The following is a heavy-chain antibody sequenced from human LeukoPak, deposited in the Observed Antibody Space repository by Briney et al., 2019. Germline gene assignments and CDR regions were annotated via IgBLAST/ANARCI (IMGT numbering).Heavy chain of an antibody. J-gene: IGHJ6*03. CDR3: AKGGAVSSKSITMVRGTRRYYYYMDV. CDR2: ISGSGGST. V-gene: IGHV3-23*01. Sequence: GGSLRLSCAASGFTFSSYAMSWVRQAPGKGLEWVSAISGSGGSTYHADSVKGRFTISRDNSKNTLYLQMNSLRAEDTAVYYCAKGGAVSSKSITMVRGTRRYYYYMDVWGKGITVTISS. CDR1: GFTFSSYA. D-gene: IGHD3-10*01.